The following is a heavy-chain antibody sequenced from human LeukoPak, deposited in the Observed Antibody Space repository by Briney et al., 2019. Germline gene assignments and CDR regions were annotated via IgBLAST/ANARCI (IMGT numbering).Heavy chain of an antibody. CDR1: GFTFSDYY. Sequence: GGSLRLSCAASGFTFSDYYMSWIRQAPGKGQEWVSYISSSGSTIYYADSVKGRFTISWDNAKNSLYLQMNSLRAEDTAVYYCAKDSGYNGMAGTSDYWGQGTLVTVSS. J-gene: IGHJ4*02. CDR3: AKDSGYNGMAGTSDY. CDR2: ISSSGSTI. D-gene: IGHD5-12*01. V-gene: IGHV3-11*04.